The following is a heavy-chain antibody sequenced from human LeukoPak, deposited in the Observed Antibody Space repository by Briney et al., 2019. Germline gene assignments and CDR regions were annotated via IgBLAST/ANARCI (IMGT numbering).Heavy chain of an antibody. CDR2: ISGSGGST. CDR1: GFTFSSYA. Sequence: GGSLRLSXAASGFTFSSYAMSWVRQAPGKGLEWVSAISGSGGSTYYADSVKGRFTISRDNSKNTLYLQMNSLRAEDTAVYYCAKRVYYDFWSGPNWFDPWGQGTLVTVSS. CDR3: AKRVYYDFWSGPNWFDP. D-gene: IGHD3-3*01. J-gene: IGHJ5*02. V-gene: IGHV3-23*01.